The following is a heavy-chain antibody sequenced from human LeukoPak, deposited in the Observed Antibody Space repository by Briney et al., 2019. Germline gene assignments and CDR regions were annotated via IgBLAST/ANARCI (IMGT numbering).Heavy chain of an antibody. CDR1: GYTFTSYD. CDR3: ARVRADSSVYAFDY. V-gene: IGHV1-8*01. CDR2: MNPNSGNT. Sequence: ASVKVSRKASGYTFTSYDINWVRQATGQGLEWMGWMNPNSGNTGYAQKFQGRVTITRSTSISTAYMELSSLRSEDTAVYYCARVRADSSVYAFDYWGQGTLVTVSS. D-gene: IGHD3-22*01. J-gene: IGHJ4*02.